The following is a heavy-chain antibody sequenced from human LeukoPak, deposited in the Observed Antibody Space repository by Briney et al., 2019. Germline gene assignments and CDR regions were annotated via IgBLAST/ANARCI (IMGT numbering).Heavy chain of an antibody. D-gene: IGHD2-15*01. Sequence: SETLSLTCAVYGGSFSGYYWSWLRQPPGKGLEGIGEINHSGSTNSNPSLTSRVTISVDTSKNQFSLKLSSVTAADTAMYYCARRLLGYCSGGSCYSGYFQHWGQGTLVTVSS. CDR2: INHSGST. V-gene: IGHV4-34*01. CDR3: ARRLLGYCSGGSCYSGYFQH. CDR1: GGSFSGYY. J-gene: IGHJ1*01.